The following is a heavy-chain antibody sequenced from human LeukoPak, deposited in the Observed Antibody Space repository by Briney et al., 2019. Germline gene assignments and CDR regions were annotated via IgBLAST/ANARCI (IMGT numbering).Heavy chain of an antibody. D-gene: IGHD2/OR15-2a*01. Sequence: PSETLSLTCAVYGGSFSGYYWSWICQPSGKGLEWIGEINHSGSTNYNPSLKSRVTISVDTSKNQFSLKLSSVTAADTAVYYCARPRRGNRSYFDYWGQGTLVTVSS. CDR2: INHSGST. CDR1: GGSFSGYY. CDR3: ARPRRGNRSYFDY. J-gene: IGHJ4*02. V-gene: IGHV4-34*01.